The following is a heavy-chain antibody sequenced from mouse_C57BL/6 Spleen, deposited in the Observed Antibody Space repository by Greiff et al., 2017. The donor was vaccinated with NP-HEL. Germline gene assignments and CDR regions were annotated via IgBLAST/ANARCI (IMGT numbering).Heavy chain of an antibody. V-gene: IGHV1-4*01. CDR1: GYTFTSYT. Sequence: VKLQQSGAELARPGASVKMSCKASGYTFTSYTMHWVKQRPGQGLEWIGYINPSSGYTKYNQKFKDKATLTADKSSSTAYMQLSSLTSEDSAVYYCARAGLSKGDAMDYWGQGTSVTVSS. CDR2: INPSSGYT. J-gene: IGHJ4*01. D-gene: IGHD2-5*01. CDR3: ARAGLSKGDAMDY.